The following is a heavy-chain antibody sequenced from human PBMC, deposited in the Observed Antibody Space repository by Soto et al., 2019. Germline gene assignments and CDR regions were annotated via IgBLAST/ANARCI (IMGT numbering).Heavy chain of an antibody. J-gene: IGHJ6*02. D-gene: IGHD3-3*01. CDR2: IVAGSGDT. Sequence: QMQLVQSGPEVKKPGTSVKLSCKASGLTFSSSAVQWVRQSRGLRLEWIGWIVAGSGDTKYAQRFHERVTFSRDMSTETAYMELSSLRSDDTGVYYCAARSDFRFYYSDMDVWGQGTTVTVSS. CDR1: GLTFSSSA. CDR3: AARSDFRFYYSDMDV. V-gene: IGHV1-58*01.